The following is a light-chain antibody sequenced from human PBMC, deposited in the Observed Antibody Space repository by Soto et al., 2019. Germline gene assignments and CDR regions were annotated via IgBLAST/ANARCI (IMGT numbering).Light chain of an antibody. CDR1: SSDVGGYNY. CDR3: CSYAGSYSYVV. CDR2: DVS. J-gene: IGLJ2*01. Sequence: QSVLTQPRSVSGSLGQSVTISCTGNSSDVGGYNYVSWYQQHPGKAPKLIIYDVSERPSGVPDRFSGSKSGNTASLTISGLQAEDEADYCCCSYAGSYSYVVLGGGTKLTVL. V-gene: IGLV2-11*01.